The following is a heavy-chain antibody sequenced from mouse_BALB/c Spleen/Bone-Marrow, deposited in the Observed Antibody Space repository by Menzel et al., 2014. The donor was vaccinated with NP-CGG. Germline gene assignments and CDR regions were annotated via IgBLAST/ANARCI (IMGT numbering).Heavy chain of an antibody. CDR1: GFTFSSFG. D-gene: IGHD1-1*01. Sequence: EVKLMESGGGLVQPGGSRKLSCAASGFTFSSFGMHWVRQAPEKGLEWVAYISSGSSTIYYGDTVMGRFTISRDNPKNTLFLQMTSLRSEDTATYYCVRSGSSSGYFVYWGQGTTLTVSS. CDR3: VRSGSSSGYFVY. J-gene: IGHJ2*01. V-gene: IGHV5-17*02. CDR2: ISSGSSTI.